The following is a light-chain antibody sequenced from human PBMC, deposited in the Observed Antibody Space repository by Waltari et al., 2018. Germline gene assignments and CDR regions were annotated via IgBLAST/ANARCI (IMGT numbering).Light chain of an antibody. J-gene: IGKJ4*01. Sequence: DIVMTQSPDSLAVSLGERATINCKSSQSVLYSANNKDYLAWYQQKPGQPAKLLIYWASTREFGVPDRFSGSGSGTDFTLTINSLQAEDVAVYYCQQYYSIPLTFGGGTKVEIK. CDR1: QSVLYSANNKDY. V-gene: IGKV4-1*01. CDR2: WAS. CDR3: QQYYSIPLT.